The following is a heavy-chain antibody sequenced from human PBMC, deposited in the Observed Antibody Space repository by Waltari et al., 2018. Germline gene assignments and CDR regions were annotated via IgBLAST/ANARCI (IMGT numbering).Heavy chain of an antibody. D-gene: IGHD3-10*01. V-gene: IGHV3-74*01. CDR1: GSTFGSHW. J-gene: IGHJ4*02. CDR2: ITTDGSGA. Sequence: EVQLVESGGDLVQPVGSLRPSCAASGSTFGSHWMHWVRQAPGKGRVWVSRITTDGSGANYADSVKGRFTISRDNAKNTLYLQMNSLRVEDTAVYFCARDLVLGSGSNDYWGLGTLVTVSS. CDR3: ARDLVLGSGSNDY.